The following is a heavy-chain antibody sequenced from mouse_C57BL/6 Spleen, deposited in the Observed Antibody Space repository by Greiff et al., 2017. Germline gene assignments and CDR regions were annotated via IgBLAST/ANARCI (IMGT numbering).Heavy chain of an antibody. CDR1: GYSFTDYN. Sequence: EVKLMESGPELVKPGASVKISCKASGYSFTDYNMNWVKQSNGKSLEWIGVINPNYGTTSYNQKFKGKATLTVDQSSSTAYMQLNSLTSEDSAVYYSARGGPTYYSNYSWFAYWGQGTLVTVSA. J-gene: IGHJ3*01. CDR3: ARGGPTYYSNYSWFAY. V-gene: IGHV1-39*01. CDR2: INPNYGTT. D-gene: IGHD2-5*01.